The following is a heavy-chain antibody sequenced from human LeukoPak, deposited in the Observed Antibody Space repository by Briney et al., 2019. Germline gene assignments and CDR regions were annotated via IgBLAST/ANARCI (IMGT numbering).Heavy chain of an antibody. D-gene: IGHD2-8*01. CDR2: ISSSGNII. CDR1: EFTFSDYY. CDR3: ARESVRNFDAFDI. V-gene: IGHV3-11*01. J-gene: IGHJ3*02. Sequence: GGSLRLSCAASEFTFSDYYMTWIRQAPGKGLEWVSCISSSGNIIYNADSVQGRFTISRDNAKNSLYLRMNSLRAEDTAVYYCARESVRNFDAFDIWGQGTVVTVSS.